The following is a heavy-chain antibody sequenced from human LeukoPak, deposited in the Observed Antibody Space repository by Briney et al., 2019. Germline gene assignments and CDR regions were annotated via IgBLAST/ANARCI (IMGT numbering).Heavy chain of an antibody. Sequence: SETLSLTCAVYGGSFSGYYWSWIRQPPGKGLEWIGEINHSGSTNYNPSLKSRVTISVDTSKNQFSLKLSSVTAADTAVYYCARGGYDSPFDYWGQGTLVTVSS. J-gene: IGHJ4*02. CDR2: INHSGST. D-gene: IGHD3-22*01. CDR3: ARGGYDSPFDY. CDR1: GGSFSGYY. V-gene: IGHV4-34*01.